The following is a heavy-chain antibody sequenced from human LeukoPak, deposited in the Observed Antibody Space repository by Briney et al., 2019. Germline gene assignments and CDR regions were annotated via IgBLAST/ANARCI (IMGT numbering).Heavy chain of an antibody. CDR1: GFTVSSNY. CDR3: ARDGNTAAYDY. Sequence: GGSLRLSCAASGFTVSSNYMSWVRQAPGKGLEWVAVIYSGGSTYYADSVKGRFTISRDNSKNTLYLQMNSLRAGDTAVYYCARDGNTAAYDYWGQGTLVTVFS. CDR2: IYSGGST. D-gene: IGHD1/OR15-1a*01. V-gene: IGHV3-66*02. J-gene: IGHJ4*02.